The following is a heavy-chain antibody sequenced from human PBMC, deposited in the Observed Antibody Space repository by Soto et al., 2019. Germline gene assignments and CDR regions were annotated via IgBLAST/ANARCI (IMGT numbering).Heavy chain of an antibody. J-gene: IGHJ6*02. Sequence: SETLSLTCAVYGGSFSGYYWSWIRQPPGKGLEWIGEINHSGSTNYNPSLKSRVTISVDTSKNQFSLKLSSVTAADTAVYYCARGGRGITMVRGVYYYGMDVWGQGTTVTVSS. V-gene: IGHV4-34*01. CDR3: ARGGRGITMVRGVYYYGMDV. D-gene: IGHD3-10*01. CDR1: GGSFSGYY. CDR2: INHSGST.